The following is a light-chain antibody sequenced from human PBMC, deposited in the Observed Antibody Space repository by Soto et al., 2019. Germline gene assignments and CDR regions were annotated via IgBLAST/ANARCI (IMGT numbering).Light chain of an antibody. CDR2: DVS. CDR3: QQYNSLWT. J-gene: IGKJ1*01. V-gene: IGKV1-5*01. CDR1: QSISRW. Sequence: DIQMTQSPATLSASVGDRVTSTCRASQSISRWVAWYQQKPGKAPKVLIYDVSSLESGVPSRFSGSGSGTEFTLTISSLQPDDLATYYCQQYNSLWTFGQGTKVDIK.